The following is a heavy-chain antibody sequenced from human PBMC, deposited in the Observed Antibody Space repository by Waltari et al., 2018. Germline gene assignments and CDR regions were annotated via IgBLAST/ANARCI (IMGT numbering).Heavy chain of an antibody. J-gene: IGHJ4*02. CDR2: IYPTGDT. CDR3: ARVVPRAANDY. D-gene: IGHD3-10*01. Sequence: QVQLQESGPGLVKPSGTLSLTCTVSGYSIKNNYYWGWIRQPPGEGLEWIGTIYPTGDTYYNPSLKSRVIISVDTSKNQFSLRLSSVTAADTAVYYCARVVPRAANDYWGQGTLVTVSS. CDR1: GYSIKNNYY. V-gene: IGHV4-38-2*02.